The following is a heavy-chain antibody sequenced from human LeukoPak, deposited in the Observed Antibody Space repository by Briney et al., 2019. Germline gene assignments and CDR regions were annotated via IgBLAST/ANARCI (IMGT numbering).Heavy chain of an antibody. CDR3: ANLNSFYCSGTRCNPNWFDP. CDR1: GFTFSSYW. J-gene: IGHJ5*02. D-gene: IGHD2-2*01. CDR2: IKEDGSEK. Sequence: GGSLRLSCAASGFTFSSYWMSWVRQAPGKGLEWVAHIKEDGSEKYYVDSVKGRFTISRDNAKNSLYLQMNSLRAEDTAVYYCANLNSFYCSGTRCNPNWFDPWGQGTLVTVSS. V-gene: IGHV3-7*01.